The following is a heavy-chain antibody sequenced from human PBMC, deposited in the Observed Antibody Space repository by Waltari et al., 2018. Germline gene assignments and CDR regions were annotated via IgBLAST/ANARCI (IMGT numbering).Heavy chain of an antibody. CDR1: GFTVSSNY. V-gene: IGHV3-53*01. Sequence: EVQLVESGGGLIQPGGSLRLSCAASGFTVSSNYMSWVRQAPGKGLVCVSVIYSGGSTYYADSVKGRFTISRDNSKNTLYLQMNSLRAEDTAVYYCARGGIAAQTYYYYGMDVWGQGTTVTVSS. CDR2: IYSGGST. J-gene: IGHJ6*02. CDR3: ARGGIAAQTYYYYGMDV. D-gene: IGHD6-13*01.